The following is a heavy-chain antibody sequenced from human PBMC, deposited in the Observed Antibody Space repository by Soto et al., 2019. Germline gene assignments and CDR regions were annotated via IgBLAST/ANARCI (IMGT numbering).Heavy chain of an antibody. D-gene: IGHD6-13*01. Sequence: PGESLKISCKGSGYSFTSYWIGWVRQMPGKGLEWMGIIYPGDSDTRYSPSFQGQVTISADKSISTAYLQWSSLKASDTAMYYCARQAADGQYYYYGMDVWGQGTTVTVSS. J-gene: IGHJ6*02. CDR3: ARQAADGQYYYYGMDV. CDR1: GYSFTSYW. CDR2: IYPGDSDT. V-gene: IGHV5-51*01.